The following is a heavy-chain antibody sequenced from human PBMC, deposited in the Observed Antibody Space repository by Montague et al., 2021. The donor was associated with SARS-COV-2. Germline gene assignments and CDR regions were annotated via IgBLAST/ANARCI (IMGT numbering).Heavy chain of an antibody. CDR3: AVDEQYHFDY. J-gene: IGHJ4*02. CDR2: VSHNGIT. Sequence: SETLSLTCNVSGDSITTTRYYWGWIRQPPGRPLEWLGSVSHNGITYYNPSLRSRVFMSIDTSKNQFSLKLSSVTASDTALYYCAVDEQYHFDYWGRGSLVSVSS. D-gene: IGHD2-2*01. V-gene: IGHV4-39*01. CDR1: GDSITTTRYY.